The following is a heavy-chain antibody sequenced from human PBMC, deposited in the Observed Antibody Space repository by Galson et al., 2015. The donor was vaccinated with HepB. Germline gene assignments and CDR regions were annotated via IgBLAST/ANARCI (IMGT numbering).Heavy chain of an antibody. CDR3: GRDSGGYPVGDLDY. CDR1: GFIVSSSY. Sequence: SLRLSCAASGFIVSSSYMSWVRQAPGKGLEWVSLIYSDGSTFYADSVQGRFIISRDNSKNTLYLEMNSLRGEDTAVYYCGRDSGGYPVGDLDYWGQGTLVTVSS. J-gene: IGHJ4*02. CDR2: IYSDGST. D-gene: IGHD3-22*01. V-gene: IGHV3-66*01.